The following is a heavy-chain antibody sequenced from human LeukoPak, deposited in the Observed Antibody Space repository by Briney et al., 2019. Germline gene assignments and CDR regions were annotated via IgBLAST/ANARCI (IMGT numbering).Heavy chain of an antibody. CDR1: GSTAGSHS. V-gene: IGHV3-23*01. J-gene: IGHJ2*01. CDR2: ISGSGDGT. CDR3: SRDGFSGLLQACHL. Sequence: GGCLTLSYAASGSTAGSHSISWVRQAPGKGLEWVSAISGSGDGTYYADSVKGRYTISRDNSKTTLNLQMNSLRAENTAVYYCSRDGFSGLLQACHLWGRGTLVTVSS. D-gene: IGHD1-26*01.